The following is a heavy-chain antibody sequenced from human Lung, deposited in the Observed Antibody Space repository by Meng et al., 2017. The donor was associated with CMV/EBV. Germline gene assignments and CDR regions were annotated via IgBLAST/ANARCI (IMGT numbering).Heavy chain of an antibody. Sequence: SETXSLTCAISGDSVSSNSAAWNWIRQSPSRGLEWLGRIYYRSKWYNDYAVSVKSRITINPDTSKNQYSLQMNSVTPEDMAVYYCARGGLQYHYNLFDPXGQGXLVTVSS. J-gene: IGHJ5*02. CDR3: ARGGLQYHYNLFDP. CDR2: IYYRSKWYN. V-gene: IGHV6-1*01. D-gene: IGHD5-18*01. CDR1: GDSVSSNSAA.